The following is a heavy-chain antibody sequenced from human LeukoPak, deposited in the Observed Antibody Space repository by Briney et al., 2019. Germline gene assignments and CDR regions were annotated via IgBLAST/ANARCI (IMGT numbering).Heavy chain of an antibody. CDR3: AKDREADYGDYDFRRPLPFDY. J-gene: IGHJ4*02. CDR1: GFTFSNYA. Sequence: GGSLRLSCAASGFTFSNYAMRWVRQPQGKGREGVSTISGSGGSTYYADAVEGRFTISRDNSKNTLYLQLNSLRPEHTAVYYCAKDREADYGDYDFRRPLPFDYWPQGPLVPVSS. V-gene: IGHV3-23*01. D-gene: IGHD4-17*01. CDR2: ISGSGGST.